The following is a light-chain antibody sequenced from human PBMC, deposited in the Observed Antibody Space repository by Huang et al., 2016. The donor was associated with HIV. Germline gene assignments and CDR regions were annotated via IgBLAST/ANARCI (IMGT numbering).Light chain of an antibody. CDR1: QSVNNK. CDR2: DAY. CDR3: QQYNNWPPWT. V-gene: IGKV3-15*01. J-gene: IGKJ1*01. Sequence: EVVMTQSPVTLSVSPGERATLSCRATQSVNNKVAWFQQKPGQAPRLLIHDAYIRDTGIPDRVSGSGSGTEFTLTISSLQSEDFAVYYCQQYNNWPPWTFGQGTKVEIK.